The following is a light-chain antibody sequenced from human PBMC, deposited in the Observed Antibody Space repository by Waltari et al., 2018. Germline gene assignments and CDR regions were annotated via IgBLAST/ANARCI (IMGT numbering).Light chain of an antibody. Sequence: QSALTQPASVSGSPGQSITISCSGTDSDVGAYDFVSWYQQHPGKAPHLIFYEVSNRPSWISHLFPAPRSGNTASLTISGLQAEDEADYYCSSYTTGSAPWVFGTGTRVTVL. J-gene: IGLJ1*01. CDR1: DSDVGAYDF. V-gene: IGLV2-14*01. CDR3: SSYTTGSAPWV. CDR2: EVS.